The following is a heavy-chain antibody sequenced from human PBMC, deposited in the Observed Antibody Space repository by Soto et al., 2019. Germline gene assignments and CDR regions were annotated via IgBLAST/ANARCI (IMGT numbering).Heavy chain of an antibody. Sequence: SLGVSCAASGFPCSSYAMSWVRQAPGKGLEWVSAISGSGGSTYYADSVKGRFTISRDISKNTLYLQMNSLRAEDRAVYYCVIGLRPLEPLYYYYGMDVWAQGTTVTV. CDR1: GFPCSSYA. CDR2: ISGSGGST. CDR3: VIGLRPLEPLYYYYGMDV. D-gene: IGHD1-1*01. V-gene: IGHV3-23*01. J-gene: IGHJ6*02.